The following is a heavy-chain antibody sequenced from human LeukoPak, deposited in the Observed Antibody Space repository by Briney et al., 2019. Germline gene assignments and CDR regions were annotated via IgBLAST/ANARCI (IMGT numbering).Heavy chain of an antibody. D-gene: IGHD5-18*01. CDR2: ISYDGSNK. J-gene: IGHJ4*02. V-gene: IGHV3-30*18. CDR1: GFTFSSYG. CDR3: AKDSLDPYSYGVPHYFDY. Sequence: PGRSLGLSCAASGFTFSSYGMHWVRQAPGKGLEWVAVISYDGSNKYYADSVKGRFTISRDNSKNTLYLQMNSLRAEDTAVYYCAKDSLDPYSYGVPHYFDYWGQGTLVTVSS.